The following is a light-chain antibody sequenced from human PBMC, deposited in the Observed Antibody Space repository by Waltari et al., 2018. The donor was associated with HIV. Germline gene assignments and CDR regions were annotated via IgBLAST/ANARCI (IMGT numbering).Light chain of an antibody. V-gene: IGLV3-1*01. Sequence: SYELTQPPSVSVSPGQAATITCSGDNLDAKYVCWYQHKPGRSPVLLIYQDDKRLSGIPDRFSGSNAGNTATLTISGTQTMDEADYYCQAWDSGTGVFGTGTTVTVL. CDR3: QAWDSGTGV. J-gene: IGLJ1*01. CDR2: QDD. CDR1: NLDAKY.